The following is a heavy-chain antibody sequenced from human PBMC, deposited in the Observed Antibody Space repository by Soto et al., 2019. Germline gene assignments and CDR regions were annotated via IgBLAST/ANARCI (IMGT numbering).Heavy chain of an antibody. D-gene: IGHD3-10*01. Sequence: SETLSLTCTVSGGSISSYDLSWIRQPPGKGLEWIGYIYYSGSTNYNPSLKSRVTISVDTSKNQFSLKLSSVTAADTAVYYCARSSVLLWFGELSEPYYFDYWGQGTLVTVSS. J-gene: IGHJ4*02. CDR2: IYYSGST. CDR3: ARSSVLLWFGELSEPYYFDY. V-gene: IGHV4-59*08. CDR1: GGSISSYD.